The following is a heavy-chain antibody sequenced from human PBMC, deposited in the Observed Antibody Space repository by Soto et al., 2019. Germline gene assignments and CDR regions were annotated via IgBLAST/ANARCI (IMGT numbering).Heavy chain of an antibody. CDR2: IYPGDSDT. CDR3: ARLQGVSISLRFHYGMDV. CDR1: GYTFIDYW. Sequence: PGESLNISCKASGYTFIDYWIGWVRQMSGKGLEWVGVIYPGDSDTRYSPSFQGQVTISADNSISTAYLQWSSLKASDTAMYYCARLQGVSISLRFHYGMDVWGQGTTVTVSS. J-gene: IGHJ6*02. V-gene: IGHV5-51*01. D-gene: IGHD3-10*01.